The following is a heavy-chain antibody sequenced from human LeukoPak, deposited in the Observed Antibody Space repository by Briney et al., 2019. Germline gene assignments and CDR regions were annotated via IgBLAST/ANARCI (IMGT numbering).Heavy chain of an antibody. CDR3: AREGLYGDYSFDY. Sequence: GGSLRLSCAASGFTVSSNYMSWVRQAPGKGLEWVSVIYSGGSTYYADSVKGRFTISRDNSKNTLYLQMSSLRAEDTAVYYCAREGLYGDYSFDYWGQGTLVTVSS. J-gene: IGHJ4*02. V-gene: IGHV3-53*01. CDR1: GFTVSSNY. D-gene: IGHD4-17*01. CDR2: IYSGGST.